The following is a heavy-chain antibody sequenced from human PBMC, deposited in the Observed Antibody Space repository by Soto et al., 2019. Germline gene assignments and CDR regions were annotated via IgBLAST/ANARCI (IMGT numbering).Heavy chain of an antibody. Sequence: EVQLLESGGGLVQPGRSLRLSCAASGFTFSSYAMSWVRQAPGKGLEWVSAISGSGGTTYYADSVKGRFTISRDNSMNTLFLQMNSLRAEDTAVYYCAKFFVETGESSGWPWSFHYWGQGTLVTVSS. J-gene: IGHJ4*02. D-gene: IGHD6-25*01. V-gene: IGHV3-23*01. CDR3: AKFFVETGESSGWPWSFHY. CDR1: GFTFSSYA. CDR2: ISGSGGTT.